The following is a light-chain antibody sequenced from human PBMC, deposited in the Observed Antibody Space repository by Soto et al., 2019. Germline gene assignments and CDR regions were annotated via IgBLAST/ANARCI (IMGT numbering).Light chain of an antibody. V-gene: IGLV2-8*01. Sequence: QSVLTQPPSASGSPGQSVTFSCTGTSSDVGAYKYVSWYQQYPGKAPKLMIYEVSKRPSGVPDRFSGSKSGNTASLTVSGLQAEDEADYYCTSYVGSNIWVFGGGTKLTVL. CDR2: EVS. CDR1: SSDVGAYKY. J-gene: IGLJ3*02. CDR3: TSYVGSNIWV.